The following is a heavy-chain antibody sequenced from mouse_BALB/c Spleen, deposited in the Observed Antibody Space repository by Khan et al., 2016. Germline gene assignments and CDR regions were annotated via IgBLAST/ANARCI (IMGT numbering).Heavy chain of an antibody. V-gene: IGHV1S34*01. CDR3: ASPYGSSYVGFAY. J-gene: IGHJ3*01. CDR2: ITSYNGAT. Sequence: LVKTGASVKISCKASGYSFTGYYMHWVKQSHGKSLEWIGYITSYNGATSYNQKFKGKATFTVDTSSSTAYMQFNSLTSEDSADDYCASPYGSSYVGFAYWGQGTLVTVSA. CDR1: GYSFTGYY. D-gene: IGHD1-1*01.